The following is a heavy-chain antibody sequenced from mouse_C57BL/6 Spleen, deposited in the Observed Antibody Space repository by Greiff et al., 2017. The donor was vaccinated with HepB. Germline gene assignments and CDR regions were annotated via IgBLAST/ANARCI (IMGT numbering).Heavy chain of an antibody. D-gene: IGHD2-1*01. V-gene: IGHV1-20*01. Sequence: EVQLQQSGPELVKPGDSVKISCKASGYSFTGYFMNWVMQSHGKSLEWIGRINPYNGDTFYNQKFKGKATLTVDKSSSTAHMELRSLTSEDSAVYYCARHYGNYYWYFDVWGTGTTVTVSS. CDR1: GYSFTGYF. J-gene: IGHJ1*03. CDR3: ARHYGNYYWYFDV. CDR2: INPYNGDT.